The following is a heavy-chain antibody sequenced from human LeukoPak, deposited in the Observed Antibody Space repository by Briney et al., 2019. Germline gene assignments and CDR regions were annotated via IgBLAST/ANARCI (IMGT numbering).Heavy chain of an antibody. CDR2: INPNSGGT. V-gene: IGHV1-2*02. CDR1: GYTFTGFY. D-gene: IGHD4-17*01. Sequence: SSVTVSCKASGYTFTGFYIHWVRQAPGQGLEWMGWINPNSGGTNSAQKFQGRVTMTRDTSISTAYMELNRLTSDDTAVFYCARDQDGEYFDYWGQGTLVTVSS. CDR3: ARDQDGEYFDY. J-gene: IGHJ4*02.